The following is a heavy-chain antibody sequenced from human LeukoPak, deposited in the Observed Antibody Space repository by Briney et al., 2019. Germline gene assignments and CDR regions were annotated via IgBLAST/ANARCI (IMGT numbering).Heavy chain of an antibody. CDR3: ARDDGYNNGHPFAD. D-gene: IGHD2-8*01. J-gene: IGHJ4*02. Sequence: PSETLSLTCTVSGGSINSGTNYWSWIRQPAGKGLEWIGRVYTSGSTSYNPSFKSRATISLDTSKNQFSLKLSSVTAADTAGYYCARDDGYNNGHPFADWGQGTLVTVSS. CDR2: VYTSGST. V-gene: IGHV4-61*02. CDR1: GGSINSGTNY.